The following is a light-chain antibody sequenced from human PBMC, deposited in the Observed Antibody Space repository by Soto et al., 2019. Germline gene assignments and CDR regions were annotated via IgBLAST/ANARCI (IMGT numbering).Light chain of an antibody. V-gene: IGLV1-40*01. CDR1: SSNIGAGYD. CDR2: GNN. Sequence: QSVLTQPPSVSGAPGQRVTISCTGSSSNIGAGYDVHWYQQLPGTAPKLLIFGNNNRPSGVPDRFSGSKSGNTASLTISGLQAEDEGDYYCCSYADGSIYFFGTGTKVTVL. J-gene: IGLJ1*01. CDR3: CSYADGSIYF.